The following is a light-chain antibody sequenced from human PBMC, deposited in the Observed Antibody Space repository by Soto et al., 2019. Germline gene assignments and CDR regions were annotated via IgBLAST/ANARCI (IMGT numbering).Light chain of an antibody. CDR3: AAWDASLNGYV. CDR1: SSNIGGNT. V-gene: IGLV1-44*01. CDR2: SYD. J-gene: IGLJ1*01. Sequence: QSALTQPPSTSVTPGQRVTISCSPSSSNIGGNTVNWYQQVPGTAPKLLIYSYDQRPSGVADRFSGSKSGTSASLAISGLQSEDEADYYCAAWDASLNGYVFGTGTKVTVL.